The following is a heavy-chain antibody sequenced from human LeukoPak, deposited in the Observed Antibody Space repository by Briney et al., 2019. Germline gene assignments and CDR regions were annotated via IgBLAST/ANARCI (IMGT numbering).Heavy chain of an antibody. Sequence: GGSLRLSCAASGFTFSSYSMNWVRQAPGKGLEWVSYISSSSSTIYYADSVKGRFTISRDNAKNSLYLQMNSLKTEDTAVYYCTTEQSGDSSPRCQTFWGQGTLVTVSS. V-gene: IGHV3-48*04. CDR1: GFTFSSYS. CDR2: ISSSSSTI. J-gene: IGHJ4*02. D-gene: IGHD2-21*02. CDR3: TTEQSGDSSPRCQTF.